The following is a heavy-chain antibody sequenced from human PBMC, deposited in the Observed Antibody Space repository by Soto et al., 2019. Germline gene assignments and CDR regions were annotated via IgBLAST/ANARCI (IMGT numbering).Heavy chain of an antibody. J-gene: IGHJ1*01. CDR2: IIPILGIA. CDR1: GGTFSSYT. Sequence: QVQLVQSGAEVKKPGSSVKVSCKASGGTFSSYTISWVRQAPGQGLEWMGRIIPILGIANYAQKFQGRVTITADKSTSTAYRELSSLRSEDTAVYYCAREVEAAAGPSAEYFQHWGQGTLVTVSS. D-gene: IGHD6-13*01. V-gene: IGHV1-69*08. CDR3: AREVEAAAGPSAEYFQH.